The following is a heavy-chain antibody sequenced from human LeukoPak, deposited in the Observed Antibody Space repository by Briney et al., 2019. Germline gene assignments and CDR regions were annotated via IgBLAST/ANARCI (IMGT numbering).Heavy chain of an antibody. V-gene: IGHV3-23*01. CDR3: AKDHRITGTVFDY. Sequence: GGSLRLSCAASGSTFSSYAMSWVRQAPGKGLEWVSAISGSGGSTYYADSVKGRFTISRDNSKNTLYLQMNSLRAEDTAVYYCAKDHRITGTVFDYWGQGTLVTVSS. CDR1: GSTFSSYA. CDR2: ISGSGGST. D-gene: IGHD1-20*01. J-gene: IGHJ4*02.